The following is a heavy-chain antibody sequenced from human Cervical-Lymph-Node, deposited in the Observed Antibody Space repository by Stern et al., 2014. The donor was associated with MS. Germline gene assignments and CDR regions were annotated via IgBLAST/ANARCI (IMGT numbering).Heavy chain of an antibody. J-gene: IGHJ4*02. CDR2: ISYDGSDK. D-gene: IGHD6-13*01. V-gene: IGHV3-30-3*01. CDR3: TRQDQQLVTFDY. Sequence: VQLVESGGGVVQPGRSLRLSCAVSGFTFRGYAMHWVRQAPGKGLEWVAFISYDGSDKYYAESVRGRFSISRDNSKNTVYLQVNSLGAQDTAVYYCTRQDQQLVTFDYWGQGTLVTVSS. CDR1: GFTFRGYA.